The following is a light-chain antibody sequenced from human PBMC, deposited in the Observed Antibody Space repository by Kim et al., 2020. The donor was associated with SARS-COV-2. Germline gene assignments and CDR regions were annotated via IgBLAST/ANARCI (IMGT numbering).Light chain of an antibody. CDR3: MQGSSWPIT. CDR1: ESLGYSAGNTY. V-gene: IGKV2-30*01. Sequence: VLLTQSPVSLPVTLGQPASISCRSSESLGYSAGNTYLNWFQQRPGQSPRRLIYKVSHRDSGVPDRFSASGSGTDFTLGISRVEAEDVGIYYCMQGSSWPITFGQGTRLEIK. J-gene: IGKJ5*01. CDR2: KVS.